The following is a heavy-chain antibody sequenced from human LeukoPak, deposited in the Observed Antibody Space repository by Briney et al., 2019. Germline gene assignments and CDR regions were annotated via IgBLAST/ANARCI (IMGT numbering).Heavy chain of an antibody. CDR3: AREGSGYGGYYMDV. D-gene: IGHD5-12*01. J-gene: IGHJ6*03. CDR2: IYHSGST. CDR1: GGSFSGYY. Sequence: SETLSLTCAVYGGSFSGYYWSWIRQPPGKGLEWIGSIYHSGSTYYNPSLKSRVTISVDTSKNQFSLKLSSVTAADTAVYYCAREGSGYGGYYMDVWGKGTTVTISS. V-gene: IGHV4-34*01.